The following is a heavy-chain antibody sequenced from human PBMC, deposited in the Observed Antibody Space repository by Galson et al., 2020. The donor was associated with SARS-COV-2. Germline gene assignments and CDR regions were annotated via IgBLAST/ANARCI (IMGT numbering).Heavy chain of an antibody. Sequence: ASVKVSCKVSGYTLTELSMHWVRQAPGKGLERMGGFDPEDGETIYAQKFQGRVTMTEDTSTDTAYMELSSLRSEDTAVYYCATSTIFGVANWFDPWGQGTQVTVSS. V-gene: IGHV1-24*01. CDR1: GYTLTELS. J-gene: IGHJ5*02. CDR2: FDPEDGET. D-gene: IGHD3-3*01. CDR3: ATSTIFGVANWFDP.